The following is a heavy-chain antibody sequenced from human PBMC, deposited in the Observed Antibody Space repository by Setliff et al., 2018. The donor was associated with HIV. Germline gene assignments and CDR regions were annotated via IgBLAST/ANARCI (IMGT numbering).Heavy chain of an antibody. CDR1: GGSISSGCY. CDR2: MYHTGST. D-gene: IGHD3-22*01. V-gene: IGHV4-38-2*02. Sequence: PSETLSLTCTVSGGSISSGCYWGWIRQPPGKGLEWIGSMYHTGSTYYSPSLNSRFTISVDTSKNQFSLKLRSVTAADTAVYYCTRGIGGIGYYPDYWGPGTLVTVSS. J-gene: IGHJ4*02. CDR3: TRGIGGIGYYPDY.